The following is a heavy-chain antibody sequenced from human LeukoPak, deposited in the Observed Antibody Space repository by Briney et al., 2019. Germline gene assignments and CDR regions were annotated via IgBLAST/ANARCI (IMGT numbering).Heavy chain of an antibody. CDR1: GFTFSGYG. Sequence: GGSLRLSCAASGFTFSGYGMSWVRQAPGKGLEWVSAISGSGGSTYYADSVKGRFTISRDNAKNSLYLQMNSLRAEDTAVYYCARAPKGYCSSTSCYGYYYYYYMDVWGKGTTVTVSS. CDR2: ISGSGGST. J-gene: IGHJ6*03. D-gene: IGHD2-2*01. V-gene: IGHV3-23*01. CDR3: ARAPKGYCSSTSCYGYYYYYYMDV.